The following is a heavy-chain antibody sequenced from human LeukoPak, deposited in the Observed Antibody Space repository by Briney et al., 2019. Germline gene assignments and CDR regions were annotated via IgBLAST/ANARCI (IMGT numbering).Heavy chain of an antibody. CDR3: ARYRVITNDYFDY. Sequence: GGSLRLSCAASGFTFSDYYMSWIRQAPGKGLEWISYISNSGNTIKEADSVKGRFTISRDTAQNSLYLHMKSLRAEDTAVYYCARYRVITNDYFDYWGQGTLVSVSS. D-gene: IGHD2-21*01. J-gene: IGHJ4*02. V-gene: IGHV3-11*01. CDR2: ISNSGNTI. CDR1: GFTFSDYY.